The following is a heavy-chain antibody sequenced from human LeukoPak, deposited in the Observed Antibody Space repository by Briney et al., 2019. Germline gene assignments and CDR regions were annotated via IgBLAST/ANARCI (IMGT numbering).Heavy chain of an antibody. Sequence: PGGSLRLSCATSGFTFSHYGMHWVRQAPGKGLEWVAVIWNDGTDKYYGDSVKGRFTISRDNSKNTLYLQMNSLRVEDTAVYYCAQERDRRGYFDYWGQGALVTVSS. D-gene: IGHD2-15*01. V-gene: IGHV3-33*01. CDR2: IWNDGTDK. J-gene: IGHJ4*02. CDR3: AQERDRRGYFDY. CDR1: GFTFSHYG.